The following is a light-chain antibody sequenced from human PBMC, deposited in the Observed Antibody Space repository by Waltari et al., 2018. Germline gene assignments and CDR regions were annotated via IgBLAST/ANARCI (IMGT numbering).Light chain of an antibody. CDR3: VLYMGSGSWV. V-gene: IGLV8-61*01. CDR1: SGSVSTCSY. Sequence: QTVVTQEPSFSVSPGGTVPLTCGLSSGSVSTCSYPTWYQQTPGQAPRTLIYSTNTRSSGVPDRFSGSILGNKAALTITGAQADDESDYYCVLYMGSGSWVFGGGTKLTVL. J-gene: IGLJ3*02. CDR2: STN.